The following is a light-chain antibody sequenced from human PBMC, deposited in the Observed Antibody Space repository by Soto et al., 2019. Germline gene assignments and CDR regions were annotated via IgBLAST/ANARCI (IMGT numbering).Light chain of an antibody. CDR1: SSDIGDYNY. V-gene: IGLV2-14*01. CDR2: EVT. Sequence: QSALTQPASVSGSPGQSITISCTGTSSDIGDYNYVSWYQQHPGKAPKLMIYEVTNRPSGVSNRFSGSKSGNTASLTISGLQAEDEADYYCNSYTSSNTYVFGPGTKVTVL. J-gene: IGLJ1*01. CDR3: NSYTSSNTYV.